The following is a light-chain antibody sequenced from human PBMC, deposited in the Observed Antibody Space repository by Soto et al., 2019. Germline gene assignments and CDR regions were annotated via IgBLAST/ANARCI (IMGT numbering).Light chain of an antibody. CDR1: QSVSSNY. V-gene: IGKV3-20*01. Sequence: VLTQSPGTLSLSPGERATLSCRASQSVSSNYLGWYQKKPGQAPRLLIYGGSSRATGIPDRFSGSGSGTEFTLTISSLQPEDVATYYCQKYNSAPWTFGQGTKVDI. CDR3: QKYNSAPWT. J-gene: IGKJ1*01. CDR2: GGS.